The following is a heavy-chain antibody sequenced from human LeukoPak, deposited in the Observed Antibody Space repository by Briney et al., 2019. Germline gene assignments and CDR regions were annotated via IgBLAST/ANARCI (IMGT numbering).Heavy chain of an antibody. Sequence: KPSETLSLTCTVSGGSISSYYWSWIRQPPGKGLEWIVYIYYSGSTNYNPSLKSRVTISVDTSKNQFSLKLSSVTAADTAVYYCARSYDSSGYSPYYFDYWGQGTLVTVSS. CDR3: ARSYDSSGYSPYYFDY. V-gene: IGHV4-59*01. CDR2: IYYSGST. CDR1: GGSISSYY. J-gene: IGHJ4*02. D-gene: IGHD3-22*01.